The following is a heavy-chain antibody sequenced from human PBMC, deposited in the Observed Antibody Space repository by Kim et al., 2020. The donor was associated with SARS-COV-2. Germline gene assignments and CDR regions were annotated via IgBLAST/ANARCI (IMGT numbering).Heavy chain of an antibody. D-gene: IGHD3-10*01. J-gene: IGHJ4*02. CDR3: ANIKRQRLLWFGELPDY. Sequence: SETLSLTCTVSGGSISSSSYYWGWIRQPPGKGLEWIGSIYYSGSTYYNPSLKSRVTISVDTSKNQFSLKLSSVTAADTAVYYCANIKRQRLLWFGELPDYWGQGTLVPVSS. V-gene: IGHV4-39*01. CDR2: IYYSGST. CDR1: GGSISSSSYY.